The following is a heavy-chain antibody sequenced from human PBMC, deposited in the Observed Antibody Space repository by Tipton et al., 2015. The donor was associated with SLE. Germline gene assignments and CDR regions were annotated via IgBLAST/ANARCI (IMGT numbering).Heavy chain of an antibody. D-gene: IGHD4-17*01. CDR1: GDSISSSSHL. CDR2: MHYSGTT. V-gene: IGHV4-39*01. J-gene: IGHJ4*02. Sequence: TLSLTCSVSGDSISSSSHLWGWIRQPPGKGLEWIGNMHYSGTTDYNPSLTSRVTISVDTSKNKFSLQLVFVTAADTAVYYCARRITYGIPFDHWGQGTLVPVSS. CDR3: ARRITYGIPFDH.